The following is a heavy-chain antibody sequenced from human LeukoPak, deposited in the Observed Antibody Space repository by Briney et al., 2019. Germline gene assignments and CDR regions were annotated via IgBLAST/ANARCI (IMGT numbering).Heavy chain of an antibody. Sequence: GGSLRLSCAASGFTFGTYAMSWVRQAPGKGLEWVSVIYSGGSTYFADSVKGRFTISRDSSKNTLYLQMNSLRAEDTAVYYCAKDPPRIAAAGINWFDPWGQGTLVTVSS. D-gene: IGHD6-13*01. V-gene: IGHV3-23*03. CDR2: IYSGGST. J-gene: IGHJ5*02. CDR1: GFTFGTYA. CDR3: AKDPPRIAAAGINWFDP.